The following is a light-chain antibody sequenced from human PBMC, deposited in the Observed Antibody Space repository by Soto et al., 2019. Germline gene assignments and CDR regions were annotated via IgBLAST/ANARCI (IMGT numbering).Light chain of an antibody. CDR1: QSVSSTY. V-gene: IGKV3-20*01. J-gene: IGKJ1*01. CDR3: QDFVNSLTRT. Sequence: EIVLTQSPGTLSLSPGERATLSCRASQSVSSTYLIWYQQKPGQAPRLLIYGASSRATGVPDRFSGGGSGTELTLTISRLEPEDFAVYYCQDFVNSLTRTFGQGTKVDIK. CDR2: GAS.